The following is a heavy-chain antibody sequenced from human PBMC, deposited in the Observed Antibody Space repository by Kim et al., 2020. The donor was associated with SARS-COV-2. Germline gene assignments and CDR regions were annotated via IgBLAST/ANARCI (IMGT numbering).Heavy chain of an antibody. J-gene: IGHJ4*02. D-gene: IGHD3-16*01. V-gene: IGHV1-2*06. Sequence: ASVKVSCKASGYTFTGYYMHWVRQAPGQGLEWMGRINPNSGGTNYAQKFQGRVTMTRDTSISTAYMELSRLRSDDTAVYYCARETFGGSGVFSPYFGYWGQGTLVTVSS. CDR2: INPNSGGT. CDR1: GYTFTGYY. CDR3: ARETFGGSGVFSPYFGY.